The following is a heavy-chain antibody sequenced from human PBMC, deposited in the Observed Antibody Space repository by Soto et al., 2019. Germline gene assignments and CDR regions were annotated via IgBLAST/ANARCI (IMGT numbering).Heavy chain of an antibody. CDR2: ISVDSGNT. CDR1: GYIFTSYG. CDR3: ARFNGSGTNYYMDV. V-gene: IGHV1-18*01. Sequence: QVQLVQSGAELKKPGASAKVSCKASGYIFTSYGISWVRQAPGQGLEWMAWISVDSGNTNYAQNFQGRVTMTTDTSACTAHMELRSLTSDATAVYYCARFNGSGTNYYMDVWGKGTTVIVSS. J-gene: IGHJ6*03. D-gene: IGHD3-10*01.